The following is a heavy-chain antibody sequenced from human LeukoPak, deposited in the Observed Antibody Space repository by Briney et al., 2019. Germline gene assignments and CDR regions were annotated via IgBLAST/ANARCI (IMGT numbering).Heavy chain of an antibody. J-gene: IGHJ4*02. CDR2: IYSGGTT. V-gene: IGHV3-66*01. CDR1: GFTVSSNY. CDR3: ARDQYSYAHAAH. Sequence: GGSLRLSCAASGFTVSSNYMSWVRQAPGKGLEWVSVIYSGGTTYYADSGKGRFTISRDNSKNTLHLQMNSLRAEDTAVYYCARDQYSYAHAAHWGQGTLVTVSS. D-gene: IGHD5-18*01.